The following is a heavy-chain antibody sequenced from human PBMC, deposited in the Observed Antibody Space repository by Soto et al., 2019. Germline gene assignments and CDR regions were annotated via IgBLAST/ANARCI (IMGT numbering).Heavy chain of an antibody. CDR3: ARRSQGTLDV. CDR1: GGTFSSYA. V-gene: IGHV1-69*13. J-gene: IGHJ6*02. Sequence: SVKVSCKASGGTFSSYAISWERQAPGQGLEWIGGIIPIFGTANYAQKFQGRATITADESTSTAYMELSSLRSEDTAVYYCARRSQGTLDVWGQGTTVTVSS. CDR2: IIPIFGTA.